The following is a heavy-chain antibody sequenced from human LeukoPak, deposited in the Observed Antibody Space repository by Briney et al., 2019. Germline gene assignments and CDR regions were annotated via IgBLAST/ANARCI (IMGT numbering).Heavy chain of an antibody. CDR1: GGSISSSSYY. J-gene: IGHJ4*02. CDR3: ARHRGDIVVVPAALDY. CDR2: IYYSGST. Sequence: SETLSLTCTVSGGSISSSSYYWGWIRQPPGKGLEWIGSIYYSGSTYYNPSLKSRVTISVDTSKNQFSLKLSSVTAADTAVYYCARHRGDIVVVPAALDYWGQGTLVTVSS. D-gene: IGHD2-2*01. V-gene: IGHV4-39*01.